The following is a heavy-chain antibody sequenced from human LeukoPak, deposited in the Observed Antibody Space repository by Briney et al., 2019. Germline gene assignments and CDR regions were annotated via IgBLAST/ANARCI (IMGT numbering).Heavy chain of an antibody. D-gene: IGHD1-1*01. CDR3: ARDQSIDDRAFDY. V-gene: IGHV1-46*01. CDR1: GYTFTSYY. J-gene: IGHJ4*02. Sequence: ASVKVSCKASGYTFTSYYMHWVRQAPGQGLEWMGIINPSGGSTSYAQKFQGRVTMTRDMYTSTVYIELSSLRSEDTAVYYCARDQSIDDRAFDYWGQGTLVTVSS. CDR2: INPSGGST.